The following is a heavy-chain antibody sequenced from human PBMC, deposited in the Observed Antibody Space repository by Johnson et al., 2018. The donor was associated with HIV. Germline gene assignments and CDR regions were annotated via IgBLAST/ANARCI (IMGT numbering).Heavy chain of an antibody. Sequence: VYLVASGGGVVQPAGSLRLSCAASGFTFSSYGLHWVRQAPGKGLEWVAFIRYDGSNKYYADSVKVRFTISRDNSKNTLYLQMNSLRAEDTAVYYCAKETPSSGGTFDIWGQGTMVTVSS. CDR1: GFTFSSYG. CDR3: AKETPSSGGTFDI. D-gene: IGHD6-25*01. CDR2: IRYDGSNK. V-gene: IGHV3-30*02. J-gene: IGHJ3*02.